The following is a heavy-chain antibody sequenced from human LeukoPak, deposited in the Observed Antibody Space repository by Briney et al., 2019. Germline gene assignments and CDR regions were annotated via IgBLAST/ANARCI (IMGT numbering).Heavy chain of an antibody. CDR2: ISGSDGRT. J-gene: IGHJ4*02. V-gene: IGHV3-23*01. Sequence: GGSLRLSCAASGFTFSNYAMNWVRQAPGKGLEWDSAISGSDGRTYYADSVKGRFTITRDNSKNTLYLQMNSLRAEDTAVFYCAKDRVFRGAFFDYWGQGTLVTVSS. CDR1: GFTFSNYA. D-gene: IGHD3-10*01. CDR3: AKDRVFRGAFFDY.